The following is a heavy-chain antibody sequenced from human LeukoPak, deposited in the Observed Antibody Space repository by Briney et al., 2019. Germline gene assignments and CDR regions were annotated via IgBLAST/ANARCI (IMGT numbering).Heavy chain of an antibody. Sequence: SETLSLTCAVYGGSFSGYYWSWIRQPPGKGLEWIGEINHSGSTNYNPSLKSRVTISVDTSKNQFSLKLSSVTAADTAVYYCARHGYYGSGRHFGGQSYYYYYYMDVWGKGTTVAISS. D-gene: IGHD3-10*01. J-gene: IGHJ6*03. CDR1: GGSFSGYY. CDR2: INHSGST. V-gene: IGHV4-34*01. CDR3: ARHGYYGSGRHFGGQSYYYYYYMDV.